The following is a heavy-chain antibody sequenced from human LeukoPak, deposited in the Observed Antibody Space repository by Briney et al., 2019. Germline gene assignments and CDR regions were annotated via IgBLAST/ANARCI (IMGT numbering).Heavy chain of an antibody. CDR3: ARGYSSTSGRPDY. J-gene: IGHJ4*02. Sequence: PSETLSLTCTVSGGSISSYYWSWIRQPPGKGLEWIGCFYYSGNTHSNPSLKSRVTISVDTSKNQFSLKLMSVTAADTAVYYCARGYSSTSGRPDYWGQGTLVTVSS. CDR2: FYYSGNT. CDR1: GGSISSYY. V-gene: IGHV4-59*08. D-gene: IGHD6-19*01.